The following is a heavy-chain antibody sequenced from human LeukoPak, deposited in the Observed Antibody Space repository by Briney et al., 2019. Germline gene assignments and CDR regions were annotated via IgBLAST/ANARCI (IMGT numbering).Heavy chain of an antibody. V-gene: IGHV3-48*02. J-gene: IGHJ5*02. D-gene: IGHD3-22*01. CDR2: ISSSSSTI. CDR3: ASERPNSSGYYPNWFDP. Sequence: GGSLRLSCAASGFTFSSYSMNWVRQAPGKGLEWVSYISSSSSTIYYADSVKGRFTISRDNAKNSLYLQMNSLRDEDTAVYYCASERPNSSGYYPNWFDPWGQGTLVTVSS. CDR1: GFTFSSYS.